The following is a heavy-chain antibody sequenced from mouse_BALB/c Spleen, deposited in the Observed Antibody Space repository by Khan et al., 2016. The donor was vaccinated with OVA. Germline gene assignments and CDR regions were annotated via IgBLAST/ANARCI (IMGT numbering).Heavy chain of an antibody. D-gene: IGHD1-1*01. J-gene: IGHJ4*01. CDR3: ARSNYYGRILYAMDY. CDR2: ISPGSGSA. Sequence: DLVKPGASVKLSCKASGYTFTSYWINWIKQRPGQGLEWVGQISPGSGSAYYNEVFKDKATLTIDTSSTTAYIQLSSLSSEDSAVYFGARSNYYGRILYAMDYWGQGTSVTVSS. V-gene: IGHV1S41*01. CDR1: GYTFTSYW.